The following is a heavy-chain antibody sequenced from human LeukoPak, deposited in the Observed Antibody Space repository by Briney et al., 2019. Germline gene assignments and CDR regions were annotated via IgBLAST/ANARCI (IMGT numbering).Heavy chain of an antibody. D-gene: IGHD6-13*01. J-gene: IGHJ6*02. CDR2: INPGDSDN. V-gene: IGHV5-51*01. CDR3: ARHRAAGGNYYYGMDV. CDR1: GSTFSRYW. Sequence: GASLQISCKGSGSTFSRYWIGWVRPLPGKGLEGMRIINPGDSDNRYSSSSQGQVSISVDKSIRTAYMQWSSLKASDTAMYYCARHRAAGGNYYYGMDVWGPGTTVTVSS.